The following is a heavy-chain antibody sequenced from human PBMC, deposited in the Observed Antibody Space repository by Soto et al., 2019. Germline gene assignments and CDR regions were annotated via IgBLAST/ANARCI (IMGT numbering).Heavy chain of an antibody. CDR1: GFTFSSYS. CDR2: IWYDGSNK. V-gene: IGHV3-33*01. Sequence: QVQLVESGGGVVQPGRSLRLSCAASGFTFSSYSMHWVRQAPGKGLEWVAVIWYDGSNKYYADSVKGRFTISRDNSKNTLYLQMNSLRAEDTAVYYCARVRCSGGSCYSHYYYYGMDVWGQGTTVTVSS. J-gene: IGHJ6*02. CDR3: ARVRCSGGSCYSHYYYYGMDV. D-gene: IGHD2-15*01.